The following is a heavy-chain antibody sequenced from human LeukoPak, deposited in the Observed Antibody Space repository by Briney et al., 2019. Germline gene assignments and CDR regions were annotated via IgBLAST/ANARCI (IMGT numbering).Heavy chain of an antibody. CDR1: GYTFTSYY. D-gene: IGHD3-22*01. Sequence: GASVKVSCKASGYTFTSYYMHWVRQAPGQGLEWMGIINPSGGSTSYAQKFQGRVTMTRDTSTSTVYMELSSLRYEDTAVYYCARDSRYDSSGYNFDYWGQGTLVSVSS. CDR2: INPSGGST. J-gene: IGHJ4*02. CDR3: ARDSRYDSSGYNFDY. V-gene: IGHV1-46*01.